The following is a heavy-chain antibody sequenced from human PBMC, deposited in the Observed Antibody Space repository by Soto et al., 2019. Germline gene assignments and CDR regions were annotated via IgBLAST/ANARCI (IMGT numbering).Heavy chain of an antibody. D-gene: IGHD1-26*01. J-gene: IGHJ4*02. CDR3: VKDRGSYYLSLDL. CDR2: ITNSGGST. CDR1: GFTFSKYA. V-gene: IGHV3-64D*06. Sequence: GGSLRLSCSASGFTFSKYAMNWVRQAPGKGLEYVAAITNSGGSTYYADSVKGRFTISRDNSKNTVFLQMSSLRPEDTAVYYSVKDRGSYYLSLDLWGRGTLVTVSS.